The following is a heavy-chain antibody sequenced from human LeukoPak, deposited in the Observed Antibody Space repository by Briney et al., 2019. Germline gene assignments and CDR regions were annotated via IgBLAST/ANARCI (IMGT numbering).Heavy chain of an antibody. CDR3: ARSLMDEAAA. CDR2: IYSSGST. V-gene: IGHV4-4*07. J-gene: IGHJ4*02. D-gene: IGHD6-13*01. CDR1: GDSISSDY. Sequence: PSETLSLTCTVSGDSISSDYGNWIRQPAGKGLEWIGRIYSSGSTNYNPSLKSRITMSVDTSKNQFSLKLSSVTAADTAVYYCARSLMDEAAAWGQGTLVTVSS.